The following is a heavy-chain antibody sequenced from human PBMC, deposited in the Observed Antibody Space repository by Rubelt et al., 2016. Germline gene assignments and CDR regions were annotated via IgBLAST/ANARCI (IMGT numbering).Heavy chain of an antibody. CDR1: GDSVSSNSAA. V-gene: IGHV6-1*01. Sequence: QLHLQQSGPGLVKPSQTLSLICAISGDSVSSNSAAWNWIRQSPSRGLEWLGRTYHRSKWYNDYAIFVKSRIINNPDKYTNQVSLQLDALTPEDTAGYYCASGWALNFWGQGILVTVSS. D-gene: IGHD5-24*01. J-gene: IGHJ4*02. CDR2: TYHRSKWYN. CDR3: ASGWALNF.